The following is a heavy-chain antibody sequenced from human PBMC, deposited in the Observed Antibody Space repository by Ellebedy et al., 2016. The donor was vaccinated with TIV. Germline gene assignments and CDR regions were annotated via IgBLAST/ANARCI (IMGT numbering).Heavy chain of an antibody. CDR1: GYTFTGYY. CDR3: ARGCSSTSCSGDYYYGMTV. J-gene: IGHJ6*02. Sequence: ASVKVSCKASGYTFTGYYMHWVRQAPGQGLEWMGWINPNSGCTNYAQKFQGRVTMTRNTSITTAYMELSRLRSDDTAMYYCARGCSSTSCSGDYYYGMTVWGQGTTVTVSS. V-gene: IGHV1-2*02. D-gene: IGHD2-2*01. CDR2: INPNSGCT.